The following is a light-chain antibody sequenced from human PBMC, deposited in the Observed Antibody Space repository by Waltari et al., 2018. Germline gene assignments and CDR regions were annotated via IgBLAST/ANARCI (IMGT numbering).Light chain of an antibody. J-gene: IGKJ2*01. Sequence: DIQMTQSPSSLSASVGDRVPIACRASQSISSYLNWYQQKPGKAPKLLIYAASSLQSGVPSRFSGSGSGTDFTLTISSLQPEDFATYYCQQSYSTPFFGQATKLEIK. CDR1: QSISSY. V-gene: IGKV1-39*01. CDR3: QQSYSTPF. CDR2: AAS.